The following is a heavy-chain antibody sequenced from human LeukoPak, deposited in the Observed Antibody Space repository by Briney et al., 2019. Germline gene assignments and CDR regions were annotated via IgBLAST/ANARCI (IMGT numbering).Heavy chain of an antibody. J-gene: IGHJ5*02. D-gene: IGHD3-10*01. Sequence: SETLSLTCAVYGGSFSGYYWSWIRQPPGKGLEWIGEINHSGSTNYNPSLKSRVTISVDTSKNQFSLKLSSVTAADTAVYYCARVTLWLGELSGSWFDPWGQGTLVTVSS. CDR3: ARVTLWLGELSGSWFDP. CDR2: INHSGST. V-gene: IGHV4-34*01. CDR1: GGSFSGYY.